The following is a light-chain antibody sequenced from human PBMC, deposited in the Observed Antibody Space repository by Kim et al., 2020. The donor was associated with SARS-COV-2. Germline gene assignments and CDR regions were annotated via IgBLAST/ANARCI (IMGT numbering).Light chain of an antibody. CDR3: QSYDNRLSGFYV. J-gene: IGLJ1*01. V-gene: IGLV1-40*01. Sequence: QPVLTQPPSVSGAPGQRVTISCTGSSSNIGAGYHVQWYQQLPGTTPKLLIYGNFNRPSGVPDRFSASKSGTSASLAITGLQAEDEADYYCQSYDNRLSGFYVFGTGTNVTVL. CDR1: SSNIGAGYH. CDR2: GNF.